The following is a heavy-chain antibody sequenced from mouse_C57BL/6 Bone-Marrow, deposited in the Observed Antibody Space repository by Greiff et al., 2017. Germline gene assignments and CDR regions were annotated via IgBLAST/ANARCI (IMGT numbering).Heavy chain of an antibody. V-gene: IGHV1-31*01. J-gene: IGHJ1*03. CDR1: GYSFTGYY. CDR2: IYPYNGVS. D-gene: IGHD2-4*01. Sequence: VQLKESGPELVKPGASVKISCKASGYSFTGYYMHWVKQSHGNILDWIGYIYPYNGVSSYNQKFKGKATLAVDKSSSTAYMERRSLTSEDSAVYYCARDDYDGDWYFDVWGTGTTVTGSS. CDR3: ARDDYDGDWYFDV.